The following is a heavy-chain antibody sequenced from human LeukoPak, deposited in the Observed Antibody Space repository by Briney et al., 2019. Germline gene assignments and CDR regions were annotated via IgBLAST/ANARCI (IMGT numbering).Heavy chain of an antibody. CDR3: ARDDYSSGRSDY. D-gene: IGHD6-19*01. CDR2: IYYSGST. J-gene: IGHJ4*02. V-gene: IGHV4-61*01. CDR1: GGSVSSGSYH. Sequence: SETLSLTCTVSGGSVSSGSYHWTWIRQPPGKGLEWIGYIYYSGSTNYNPSLKSRVTISVDTSKNQFSLKLSSVTAADTAAYYCARDDYSSGRSDYWGQGTLSPSPQ.